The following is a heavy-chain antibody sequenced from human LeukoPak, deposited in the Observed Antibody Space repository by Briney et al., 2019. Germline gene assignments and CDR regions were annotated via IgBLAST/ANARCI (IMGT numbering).Heavy chain of an antibody. Sequence: GGSLRLSCTASGFVFSGYDMNWVRQAPGKGLEWVSYISSSGSTIYYADSVKGRFTISRDNAKNSLYLQMNSLRAEDTAVYYCAELGITMIGGVWGKGTTVTISS. J-gene: IGHJ6*04. D-gene: IGHD3-10*02. CDR3: AELGITMIGGV. CDR1: GFVFSGYD. CDR2: ISSSGSTI. V-gene: IGHV3-48*03.